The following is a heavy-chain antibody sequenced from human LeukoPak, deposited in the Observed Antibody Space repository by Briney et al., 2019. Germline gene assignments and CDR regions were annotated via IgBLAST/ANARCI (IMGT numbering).Heavy chain of an antibody. D-gene: IGHD3-3*01. Sequence: SETLSLTCTVSGGSISNSYWSWIRQPAGKGLEWIGRIYTSGSTNYNPSLKSRVTMSVDTSKNQFSMKLSSVTAADTAVCYCARDLYDFWSGYYQPFDYWGQGTLVTVSS. J-gene: IGHJ4*02. CDR1: GGSISNSY. CDR3: ARDLYDFWSGYYQPFDY. V-gene: IGHV4-4*07. CDR2: IYTSGST.